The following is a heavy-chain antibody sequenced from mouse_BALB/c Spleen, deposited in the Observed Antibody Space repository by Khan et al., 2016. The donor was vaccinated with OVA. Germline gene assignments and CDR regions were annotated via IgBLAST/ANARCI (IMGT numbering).Heavy chain of an antibody. J-gene: IGHJ2*01. CDR3: AREEALYYFDY. D-gene: IGHD3-2*02. CDR1: GYIFTSYW. CDR2: IYPGTYNT. Sequence: QVQLKESGAELVRPGASVKLSCKTSGYIFTSYWIHWVKQRSGQVLEWIARIYPGTYNTYYNEKLKDKATLTADKSSSTVYMQLSSLKSEDSAVYFCAREEALYYFDYWGQGTTLTVSS. V-gene: IGHV1-76*01.